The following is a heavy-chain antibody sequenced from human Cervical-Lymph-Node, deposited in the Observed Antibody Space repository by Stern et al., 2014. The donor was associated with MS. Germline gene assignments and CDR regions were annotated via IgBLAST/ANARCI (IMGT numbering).Heavy chain of an antibody. CDR3: ASTGVGYSYGKYYFDY. Sequence: QVQMVESGAEVKKPGSSVKVSCKASGGTFSSYAISWVRPAPGQGLEWMGGVIPIFGTENYARKMQGRVTLTAEQYTSTAYMELGSLRSEDTAVYYCASTGVGYSYGKYYFDYWGQGTLVTVSS. D-gene: IGHD5-18*01. V-gene: IGHV1-69*01. CDR2: VIPIFGTE. J-gene: IGHJ4*02. CDR1: GGTFSSYA.